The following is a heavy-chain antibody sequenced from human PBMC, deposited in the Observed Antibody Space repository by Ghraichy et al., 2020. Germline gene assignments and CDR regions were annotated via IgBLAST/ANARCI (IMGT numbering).Heavy chain of an antibody. Sequence: ASVKVSCKASGYTFTSYDINWVRQAAGQGLEWMGWMNPNSGNTGYAQKFQGRVTMTRNTSISTAYMELSSLRSEDTAVYYCARESPVTTIGATWHFDLRGRGTLVTVSS. J-gene: IGHJ2*01. CDR1: GYTFTSYD. CDR2: MNPNSGNT. CDR3: ARESPVTTIGATWHFDL. V-gene: IGHV1-8*01. D-gene: IGHD4-17*01.